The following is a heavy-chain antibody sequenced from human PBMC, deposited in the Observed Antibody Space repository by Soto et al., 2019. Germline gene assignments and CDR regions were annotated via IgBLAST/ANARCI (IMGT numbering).Heavy chain of an antibody. D-gene: IGHD2-21*01. Sequence: EVQLLESGGGLVQPGGSLRLSCAASGFTFNHYAMSWVRQAPGKGLEWVSAARVGGAGTYYADSVNGRFTIYRDNSKNTVHLEMNSLRAEDTAEYYCVRDTQGEFDSWGQGTLVTVSS. CDR1: GFTFNHYA. CDR2: ARVGGAGT. CDR3: VRDTQGEFDS. J-gene: IGHJ4*02. V-gene: IGHV3-23*01.